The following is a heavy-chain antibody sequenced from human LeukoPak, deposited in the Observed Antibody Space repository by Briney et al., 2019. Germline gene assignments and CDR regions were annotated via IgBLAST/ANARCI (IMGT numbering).Heavy chain of an antibody. J-gene: IGHJ4*02. D-gene: IGHD7-27*01. CDR1: GYNLDIHD. CDR3: AIKHAGSLWDYFDY. CDR2: ISNTGGTV. V-gene: IGHV3-48*03. Sequence: WGSLRLSCAASGYNLDIHDFNWVRQAPGKGLEWVSYISNTGGTVFYADSVKGRFTLSRDNAKNSLYLQMNSLRGEDTAVYYGAIKHAGSLWDYFDYWGQGTLVTVSS.